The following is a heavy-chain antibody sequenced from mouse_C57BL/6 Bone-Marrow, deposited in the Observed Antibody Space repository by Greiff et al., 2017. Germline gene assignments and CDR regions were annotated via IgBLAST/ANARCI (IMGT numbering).Heavy chain of an antibody. V-gene: IGHV1-56*01. Sequence: VQLQQSGPELVRPGASVKISCKAPGYTFTSHWRQWVRQRPGQGLEWIGEIFPGSGSTYYNEKLKGKATLTVDTSSSTAYMQLSSLTSEDAAVYFCARGAYWGQGTLVTVSA. J-gene: IGHJ3*01. CDR2: IFPGSGST. CDR1: GYTFTSHW. CDR3: ARGAY.